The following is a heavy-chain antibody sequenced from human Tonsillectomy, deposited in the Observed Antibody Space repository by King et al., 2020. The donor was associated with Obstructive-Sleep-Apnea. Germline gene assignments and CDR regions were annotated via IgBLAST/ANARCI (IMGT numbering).Heavy chain of an antibody. Sequence: QLVQSGAEVKKPGESLKISCQGSGYSFATYWIGWVRQMPGKGLEWMGIIYPGDSDTRYSPSFQGQVTISADRSISTAYLQWSSLKASDTAKYYCARHPEGGMPLWTLDYWGQGALVTVSS. CDR1: GYSFATYW. D-gene: IGHD1-14*01. V-gene: IGHV5-51*01. J-gene: IGHJ4*02. CDR3: ARHPEGGMPLWTLDY. CDR2: IYPGDSDT.